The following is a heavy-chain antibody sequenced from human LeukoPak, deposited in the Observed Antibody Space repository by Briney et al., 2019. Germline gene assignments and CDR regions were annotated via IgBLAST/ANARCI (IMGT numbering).Heavy chain of an antibody. V-gene: IGHV1-69*06. J-gene: IGHJ3*02. D-gene: IGHD1-1*01. CDR3: ATDAPSETTLASAFDI. CDR2: IFPMFGTA. Sequence: ASVKVSCKASGGTFFSYRISWVRQAPGQGLEWMGGIFPMFGTAHYAQKLQGRVTITADISTRTAYMEVSSLRCEDTAVYYCATDAPSETTLASAFDIWGQGTMVTVSS. CDR1: GGTFFSYR.